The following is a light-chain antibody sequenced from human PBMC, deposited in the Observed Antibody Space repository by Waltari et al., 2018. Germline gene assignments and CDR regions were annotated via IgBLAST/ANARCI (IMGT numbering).Light chain of an antibody. Sequence: QSALTQPVSVSGSPGQSVTISCTGTSNNVGDYNLVSWFQHHPAQAPNLLIFSVSKRPSGVSNRFSGSKSGNTASLTISGLQTEDEADYYCCSYSTGGSWMFGGGTKLTVL. CDR2: SVS. V-gene: IGLV2-23*02. J-gene: IGLJ3*02. CDR3: CSYSTGGSWM. CDR1: SNNVGDYNL.